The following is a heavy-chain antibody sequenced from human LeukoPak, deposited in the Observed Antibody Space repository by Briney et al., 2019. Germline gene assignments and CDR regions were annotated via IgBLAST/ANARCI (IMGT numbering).Heavy chain of an antibody. CDR2: FDPEDGET. CDR1: GYTLTELS. J-gene: IGHJ4*02. Sequence: ASVKVSCKVSGYTLTELSMHWVRQAPGKGLEWVGGFDPEDGETIYAQKFQGRVTMTEDTSIDTAYMELSSLRSEDTAVYYCATEGCSSTSCYGGFDYWGQGTLVTVSS. CDR3: ATEGCSSTSCYGGFDY. V-gene: IGHV1-24*01. D-gene: IGHD2-2*01.